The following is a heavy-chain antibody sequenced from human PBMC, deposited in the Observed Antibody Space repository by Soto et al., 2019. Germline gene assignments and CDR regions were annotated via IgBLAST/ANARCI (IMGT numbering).Heavy chain of an antibody. V-gene: IGHV3-49*04. Sequence: GGSLRLSCTASGFTFGDYAMSWVRQAPGKGLEWVGFIRSKAYGGTTEYAASVKGRFTISRDDSKSIAYLQMNSLKTEDTAVYYCTRDLISPDYYDSSGYDYWGQGTLVTVSS. D-gene: IGHD3-22*01. CDR1: GFTFGDYA. CDR2: IRSKAYGGTT. J-gene: IGHJ4*02. CDR3: TRDLISPDYYDSSGYDY.